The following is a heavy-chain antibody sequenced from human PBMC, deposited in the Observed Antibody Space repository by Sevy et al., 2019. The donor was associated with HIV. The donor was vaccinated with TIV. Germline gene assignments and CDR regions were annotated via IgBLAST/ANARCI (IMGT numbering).Heavy chain of an antibody. V-gene: IGHV4-39*01. CDR1: GGSISSSSYY. D-gene: IGHD6-13*01. J-gene: IGHJ4*02. CDR3: ASGIAAAVHFDY. Sequence: SETLSLTCTFSGGSISSSSYYWGWIRQPPGKGLEWIGSIYYSGSTYYNPSLKSRVTISVDTSKNQFSLKLSSVTAADTAVYYCASGIAAAVHFDYWGQGTLVTVSS. CDR2: IYYSGST.